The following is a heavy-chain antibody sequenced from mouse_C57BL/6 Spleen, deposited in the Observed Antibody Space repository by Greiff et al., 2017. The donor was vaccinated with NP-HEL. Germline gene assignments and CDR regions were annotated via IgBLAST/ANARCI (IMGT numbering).Heavy chain of an antibody. CDR2: ISYDGSN. D-gene: IGHD4-1*01. J-gene: IGHJ2*01. V-gene: IGHV3-6*01. CDR1: GYSITSGYY. Sequence: ESGPGLVKPSQSLSLTCSVTGYSITSGYYWNWIRQFPGNKLEWMGYISYDGSNNYNPSLKNRISITRDTSKNQFFLKLNSVTTEDTATYYCVLTGPYFDYWGQGTTLTVSS. CDR3: VLTGPYFDY.